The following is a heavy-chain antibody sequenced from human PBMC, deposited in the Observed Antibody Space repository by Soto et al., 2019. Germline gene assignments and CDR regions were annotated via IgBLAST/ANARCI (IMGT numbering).Heavy chain of an antibody. J-gene: IGHJ4*02. D-gene: IGHD6-6*01. Sequence: QVQLQESGPGLVKPSETLSLTCTVSGGSISSYYWSWIRQPPGKGLEWIGYIYYSGSTNYNPSLXGXAXIXVYTSKNQAPLKLSSATAADTAVYYCASRYGSCFDYWGQGTLVTVSS. V-gene: IGHV4-59*08. CDR3: ASRYGSCFDY. CDR1: GGSISSYY. CDR2: IYYSGST.